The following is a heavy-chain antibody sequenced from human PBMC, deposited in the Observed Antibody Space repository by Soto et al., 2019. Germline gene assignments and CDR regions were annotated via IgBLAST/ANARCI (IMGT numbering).Heavy chain of an antibody. CDR3: ASLQRIAAAGNWFDP. J-gene: IGHJ5*02. Sequence: GGSLRLSCAASGFTFSSYSMNWVRQAPGKGLEWVSYISSSSSTIYYADSVKGRFTISRDNAKNSLYLQMNSLRAEDTAVYYCASLQRIAAAGNWFDPWGQGTLVTVSS. CDR2: ISSSSSTI. V-gene: IGHV3-48*04. D-gene: IGHD6-13*01. CDR1: GFTFSSYS.